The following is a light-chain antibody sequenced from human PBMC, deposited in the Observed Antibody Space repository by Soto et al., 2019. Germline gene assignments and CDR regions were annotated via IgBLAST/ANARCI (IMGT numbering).Light chain of an antibody. CDR3: SSYTSSSTYV. J-gene: IGLJ1*01. CDR2: EVS. Sequence: QSALTQPASVYGSPAQSITISCSGTSGDVGGYNYVSWYQQHPGKAPKLMIYEVSNRPSGVSNRFSGSKSGNTASLTISGLQAEDEANYYCSSYTSSSTYVFGTGTKLTVL. CDR1: SGDVGGYNY. V-gene: IGLV2-14*01.